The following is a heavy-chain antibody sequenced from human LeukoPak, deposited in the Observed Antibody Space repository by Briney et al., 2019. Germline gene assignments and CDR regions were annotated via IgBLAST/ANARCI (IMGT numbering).Heavy chain of an antibody. CDR1: GGSINNYY. CDR3: ARDRCTNGVCYRGWNYFDY. D-gene: IGHD2-8*01. CDR2: IYYSGST. Sequence: PSETLSLTCTVSGGSINNYYWSWIRQPPGKGLEWIGYIYYSGSTNYNPSLKSRVTISVDTSKNQFSLKLSSVTAADTAVYYCARDRCTNGVCYRGWNYFDYWGQGTLVTVSS. J-gene: IGHJ4*02. V-gene: IGHV4-59*01.